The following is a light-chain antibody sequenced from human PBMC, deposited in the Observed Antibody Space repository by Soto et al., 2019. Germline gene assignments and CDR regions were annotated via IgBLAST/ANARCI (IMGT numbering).Light chain of an antibody. CDR3: TSYAGSDNVI. V-gene: IGLV2-8*01. CDR1: SSDVDGHNY. CDR2: EVI. J-gene: IGLJ2*01. Sequence: QSALTQPPSASGSPGQSVTISCTGTSSDVDGHNYVSWYQQHPGKAPKLLIYEVIQRPSGVPDRFSGSKSGNTASLTVSGLQAEDEADYYCTSYAGSDNVIFGGGTKLTVL.